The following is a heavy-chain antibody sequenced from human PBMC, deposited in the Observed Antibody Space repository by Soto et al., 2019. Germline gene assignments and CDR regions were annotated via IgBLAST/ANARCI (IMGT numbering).Heavy chain of an antibody. CDR3: ARYSGRYCSGGSYSLCYGMDV. J-gene: IGHJ6*02. CDR2: INPNSGGT. V-gene: IGHV1-2*04. Sequence: ASVKVSCKASGYTFTGYYMHWVRQAPGQGLEGMGWINPNSGGTNYAQKFQGWVTMTRDTSISTAYMELSRLRSDDTAVYYCARYSGRYCSGGSYSLCYGMDVWGQGTTVTVSS. D-gene: IGHD2-15*01. CDR1: GYTFTGYY.